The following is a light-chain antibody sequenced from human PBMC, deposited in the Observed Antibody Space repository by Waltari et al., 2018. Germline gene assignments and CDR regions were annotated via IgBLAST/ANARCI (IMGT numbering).Light chain of an antibody. V-gene: IGKV1-5*03. CDR3: QQYNSYPRT. J-gene: IGKJ1*01. CDR2: KAT. Sequence: DIQMTQSPSTLSASLGDRVTITCRASQSISDWLAWYQQKPGRAPKLLIYKATSLERGVPSRFSASGSGTEFTLTISSLQPDDFATYYCQQYNSYPRTFGQGTKVEIK. CDR1: QSISDW.